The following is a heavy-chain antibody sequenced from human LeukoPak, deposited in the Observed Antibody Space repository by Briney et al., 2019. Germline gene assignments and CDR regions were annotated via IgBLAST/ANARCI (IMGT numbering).Heavy chain of an antibody. CDR2: ISGSGGSA. V-gene: IGHV3-23*01. D-gene: IGHD6-19*01. Sequence: GGSLRLSCAASGLTFSSYAMSWVRQAPGKGLEWVSSISGSGGSAYYADSVKGRFTISRDNSQSTLYLQMNSLRAEDTAVYYCAKDRSGGGDYYFGMDVWGPGTTVTVSS. CDR1: GLTFSSYA. J-gene: IGHJ6*02. CDR3: AKDRSGGGDYYFGMDV.